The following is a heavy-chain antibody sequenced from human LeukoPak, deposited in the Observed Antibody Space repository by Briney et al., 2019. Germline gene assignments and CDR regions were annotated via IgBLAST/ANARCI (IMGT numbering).Heavy chain of an antibody. D-gene: IGHD2-2*01. V-gene: IGHV1-18*01. J-gene: IGHJ4*02. CDR2: ISGNDDNP. CDR1: GYTFSNFG. CDR3: ARDGTSTDDY. Sequence: ASVKVSCKTSGYTFSNFGINWVRQAPGQGLEWMGWISGNDDNPNYGQKFQGRFTVTTDSSTSTAYMELRNLRFDDTAVYYCARDGTSTDDYWGQGTLVTVSS.